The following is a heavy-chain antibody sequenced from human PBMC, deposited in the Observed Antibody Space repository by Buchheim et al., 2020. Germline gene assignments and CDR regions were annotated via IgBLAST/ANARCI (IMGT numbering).Heavy chain of an antibody. D-gene: IGHD3-10*01. Sequence: EVQLLESGGGLVQPGGSLRLSCAASGFTFSSYAMSWVRQAPGKGLEWVSALSGSGGSTYYADSVKGRFTISRDNSKNTLYLQMNSLRAEDTAVYYCAKGAPVLLWFGETNRQLRFDPWGQGTL. CDR3: AKGAPVLLWFGETNRQLRFDP. V-gene: IGHV3-23*01. CDR1: GFTFSSYA. J-gene: IGHJ5*02. CDR2: LSGSGGST.